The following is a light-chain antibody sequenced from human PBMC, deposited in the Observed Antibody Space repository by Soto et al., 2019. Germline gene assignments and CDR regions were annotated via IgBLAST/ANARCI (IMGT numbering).Light chain of an antibody. Sequence: EIVFTQSPGTLSFSPGERATLSCRASQSVSSSYLAWYQQKPGQAPRLLIYGASSRATGIPDRFSGSGSGTDFTLTISRLEPEDFAVYYCQQYGSSTGTLGQGTNVDIK. CDR1: QSVSSSY. CDR3: QQYGSSTGT. V-gene: IGKV3-20*01. CDR2: GAS. J-gene: IGKJ1*01.